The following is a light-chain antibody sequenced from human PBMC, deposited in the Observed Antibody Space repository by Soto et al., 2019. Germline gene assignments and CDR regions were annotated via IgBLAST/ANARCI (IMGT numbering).Light chain of an antibody. CDR2: AAS. V-gene: IGKV1-39*01. Sequence: DIQMTQSPSSLSASVGDRVTITCRASQRISSSLNWYQQKPGKAPKFLIYAASNLQSGVPSRFSGSGSGTDFTLTISGLQLEDFATYYCQQSYSTPLTFGGGTKVEIK. J-gene: IGKJ4*01. CDR1: QRISSS. CDR3: QQSYSTPLT.